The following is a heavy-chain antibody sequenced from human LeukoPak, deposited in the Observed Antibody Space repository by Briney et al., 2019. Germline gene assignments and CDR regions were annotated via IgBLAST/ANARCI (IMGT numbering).Heavy chain of an antibody. CDR1: GFTVSSKY. J-gene: IGHJ4*02. V-gene: IGHV3-53*01. D-gene: IGHD1-26*01. CDR3: ASRIVGTPDYFDY. CDR2: IYSAGST. Sequence: HPGGSLRLSCAASGFTVSSKYMTWVRQAPGKGLEWVSLIYSAGSTYYADSVKGRFTISRDNAKNSLYLQMNSLRVEDTAVYYCASRIVGTPDYFDYWVQGTLVTVSS.